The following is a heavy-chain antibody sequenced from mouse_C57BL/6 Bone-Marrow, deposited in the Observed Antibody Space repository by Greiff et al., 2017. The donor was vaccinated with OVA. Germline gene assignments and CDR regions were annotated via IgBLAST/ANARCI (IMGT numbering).Heavy chain of an antibody. D-gene: IGHD1-1*01. CDR2: IRNKANGYTT. CDR3: ARYRPDYYGSSQYYFDY. J-gene: IGHJ2*01. Sequence: EVMLVESGGGLVQPGGSLSLSCAASGFTFTDYYMSWVRQPPGKALEWLGFIRNKANGYTTEYSASVKGRFTISRDNSQSILYLQMNALRAEDSATYYCARYRPDYYGSSQYYFDYWGQGTTLTVSS. V-gene: IGHV7-3*01. CDR1: GFTFTDYY.